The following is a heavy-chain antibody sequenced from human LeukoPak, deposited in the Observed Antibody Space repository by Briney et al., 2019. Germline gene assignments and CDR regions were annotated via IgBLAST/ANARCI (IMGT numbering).Heavy chain of an antibody. CDR2: IRFDASKK. V-gene: IGHV3-30*02. J-gene: IGHJ4*02. D-gene: IGHD4-23*01. CDR1: GFTFSSYG. CDR3: VREGPGGNPHDY. Sequence: GGSLRLSCAASGFTFSSYGMHWVRQAPGKGLEWLTFIRFDASKKYYADSVKGRFTISRDNSDNTHSLQMSSLRADDTAVYYCVREGPGGNPHDYWGQGTLVTVSS.